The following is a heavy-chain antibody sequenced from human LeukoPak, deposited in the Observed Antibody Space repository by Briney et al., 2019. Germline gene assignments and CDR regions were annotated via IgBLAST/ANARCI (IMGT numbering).Heavy chain of an antibody. V-gene: IGHV5-51*01. CDR3: ARRGSSGWSRGPYFDY. D-gene: IGHD6-19*01. J-gene: IGHJ4*02. CDR2: IYPGDSDT. Sequence: GESLKISCKGSGYSFTSYWIGWVRQMPGKGLEWMGIIYPGDSDTRYSPSFQGQVTISADKSISTAYLQWSGLKASDTAIYYCARRGSSGWSRGPYFDYWGQGTLVTVSS. CDR1: GYSFTSYW.